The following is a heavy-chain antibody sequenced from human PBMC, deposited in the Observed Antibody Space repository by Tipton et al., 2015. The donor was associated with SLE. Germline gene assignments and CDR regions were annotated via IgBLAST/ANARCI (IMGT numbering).Heavy chain of an antibody. CDR2: IYTSGST. Sequence: LRLSCTVSGGSISGYYWSWIRQPAGKGLEWIGHIYTSGSTNYHPSLKSRVTISVDTSKNQFSLKLSSVTAADTAVYYCARDKSSGWFVFDYWGQGTLVTVSS. D-gene: IGHD6-19*01. CDR1: GGSISGYY. V-gene: IGHV4-4*07. J-gene: IGHJ4*02. CDR3: ARDKSSGWFVFDY.